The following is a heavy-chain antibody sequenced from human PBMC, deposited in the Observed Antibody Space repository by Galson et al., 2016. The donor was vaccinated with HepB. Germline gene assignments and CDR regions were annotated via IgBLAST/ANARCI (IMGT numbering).Heavy chain of an antibody. Sequence: SETLSLTCTVSGYSISSGFNWGWIRAAPGKGLEWIGSMHHSGNTFCNPSVRSRVTISIDMSKNQFSLNLTSVTAADTAVYYCAGEHWGHTIPDFWGQGTLVTVSS. D-gene: IGHD3-3*01. CDR3: AGEHWGHTIPDF. J-gene: IGHJ4*02. CDR1: GYSISSGFN. V-gene: IGHV4-38-2*02. CDR2: MHHSGNT.